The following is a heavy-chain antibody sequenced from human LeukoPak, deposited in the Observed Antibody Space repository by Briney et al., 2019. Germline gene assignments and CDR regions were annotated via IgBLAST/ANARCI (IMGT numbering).Heavy chain of an antibody. V-gene: IGHV3-53*05. J-gene: IGHJ4*02. CDR2: IYSGGST. D-gene: IGHD3-22*01. Sequence: GGSLRLSCAASGFTVSSNYMSWVRQAPGKGLEWVSVIYSGGSTYYADSVKGRFTISRDNSKNTLYLQMNSLRAEDTAVYYCARGDAYYYDSSGARTGYWGQGTLVTVSS. CDR1: GFTVSSNY. CDR3: ARGDAYYYDSSGARTGY.